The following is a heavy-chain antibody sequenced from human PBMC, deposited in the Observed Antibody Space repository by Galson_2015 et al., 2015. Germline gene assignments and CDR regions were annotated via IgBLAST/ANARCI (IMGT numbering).Heavy chain of an antibody. V-gene: IGHV4-38-2*02. CDR2: IYHSGST. Sequence: SETLSLTCAVSGYSISSGYYWGWIRQPPGKGLEWIGSIYHSGSTYYNPSLKSRVTISVDTSKNQFSLKLSSVTAADTAVYYCARDFLHPLRPGAGSSDDAFDIWGQGTMVTVSS. D-gene: IGHD6-6*01. CDR3: ARDFLHPLRPGAGSSDDAFDI. CDR1: GYSISSGYY. J-gene: IGHJ3*02.